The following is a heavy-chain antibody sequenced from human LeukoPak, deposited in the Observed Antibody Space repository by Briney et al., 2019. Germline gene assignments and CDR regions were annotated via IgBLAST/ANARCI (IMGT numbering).Heavy chain of an antibody. CDR2: FDPEDGDT. Sequence: GASVNVSCKVSGYTLNESSMHWVRQSPGKGLEWMGGFDPEDGDTIYVQKFQGRVTMTEDTSTDTAYMELSILRSEDTAVYYCATTSGYYYYLDYWGQGTMVTVSS. CDR3: ATTSGYYYYLDY. D-gene: IGHD3-22*01. CDR1: GYTLNESS. V-gene: IGHV1-24*01. J-gene: IGHJ4*02.